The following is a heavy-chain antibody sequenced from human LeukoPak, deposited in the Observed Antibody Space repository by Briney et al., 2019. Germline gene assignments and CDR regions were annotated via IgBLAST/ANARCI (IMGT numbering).Heavy chain of an antibody. CDR2: INHSGSTS. CDR3: ARKSGYARDY. CDR1: GESLSGYF. Sequence: SSDTLSLTCAVYGESLSGYFWNWIRQPPGKGLEWIGEINHSGSTSNHNPSLKSRVTMSVDTSKNQFSLKLSSVTAADTAVYYCARKSGYARDYWGQGNLVTVSS. V-gene: IGHV4-34*01. D-gene: IGHD5-12*01. J-gene: IGHJ4*02.